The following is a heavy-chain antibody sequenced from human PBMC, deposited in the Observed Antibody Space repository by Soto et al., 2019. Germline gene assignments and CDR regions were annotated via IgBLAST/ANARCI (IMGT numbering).Heavy chain of an antibody. D-gene: IGHD2-2*01. CDR1: GFTLSSYA. CDR2: ISGSGGST. J-gene: IGHJ6*02. CDR3: AKKDQYYYYGMDV. Sequence: PGGSLRLSCAASGFTLSSYAMSWVRQAPGKGLEWVSAISGSGGSTYYADSVKGRFTISRDNSKNTLYLQMNSLRAEDTAVYYCAKKDQYYYYGMDVWGQGTTVTVSS. V-gene: IGHV3-23*01.